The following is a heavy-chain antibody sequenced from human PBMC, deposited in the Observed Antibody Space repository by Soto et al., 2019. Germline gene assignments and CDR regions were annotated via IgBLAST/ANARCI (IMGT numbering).Heavy chain of an antibody. V-gene: IGHV3-48*01. Sequence: GGSLRLSCAASGFTFTSYSMNWFRQALGKGLEWVSYIRGTTHYADSVKGRFTISRDNARSSLYLHMNSLRADDTAVFYCARHHSYASVIWGQRTMVTDS. CDR2: IRGTT. CDR1: GFTFTSYS. CDR3: ARHHSYASVI. J-gene: IGHJ3*02.